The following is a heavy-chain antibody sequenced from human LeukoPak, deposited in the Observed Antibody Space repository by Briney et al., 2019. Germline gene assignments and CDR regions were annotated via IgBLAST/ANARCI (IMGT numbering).Heavy chain of an antibody. CDR3: AKVGSSPYYYYYMDV. D-gene: IGHD6-6*01. V-gene: IGHV3-30*18. J-gene: IGHJ6*03. Sequence: GGSLRLSCAASGFTFSSYGMHWVRQAPGKGLEWVAVISYDGSNKYYADSVKGRFTISRDNSKNTLYLQMNSLRAEDTAVYHCAKVGSSPYYYYYMDVWGKGTTVTVSS. CDR2: ISYDGSNK. CDR1: GFTFSSYG.